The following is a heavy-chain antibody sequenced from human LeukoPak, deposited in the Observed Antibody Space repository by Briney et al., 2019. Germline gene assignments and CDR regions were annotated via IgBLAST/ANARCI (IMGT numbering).Heavy chain of an antibody. Sequence: KPSETLSLTCSVSGGSISSYYWSWIRQPAGKGLEWIGRIYTSGSTNYNPSLKSRVTMSVDTSKNQFSLKLSSVTAADTAVYYCARDRYYYDSSSYRFDYWGRGNLVTVSS. CDR1: GGSISSYY. D-gene: IGHD3-22*01. V-gene: IGHV4-4*07. CDR2: IYTSGST. J-gene: IGHJ4*01. CDR3: ARDRYYYDSSSYRFDY.